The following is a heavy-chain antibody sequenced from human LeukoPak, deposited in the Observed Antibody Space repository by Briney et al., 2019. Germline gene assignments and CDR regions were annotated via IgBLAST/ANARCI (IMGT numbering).Heavy chain of an antibody. D-gene: IGHD3-22*01. CDR2: ISSSSSYI. CDR3: ARGTYYYDSSGYYYYDY. CDR1: GFTFSSYS. V-gene: IGHV3-21*01. Sequence: GGSLRLSCAASGFTFSSYSMNWVRQAPGKGLEWVSSISSSSSYIYYADSVKGRFTISRDNAKNLLYLQMNSLRAEDTAVYYCARGTYYYDSSGYYYYDYWGQGTLVTVSS. J-gene: IGHJ4*02.